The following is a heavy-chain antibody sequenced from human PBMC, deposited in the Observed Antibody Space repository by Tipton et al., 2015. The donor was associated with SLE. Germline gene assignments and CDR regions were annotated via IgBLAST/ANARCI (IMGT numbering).Heavy chain of an antibody. CDR3: ARGSKITIFGAI. CDR1: GGSISSYY. J-gene: IGHJ3*02. Sequence: LRLSCTVSGGSISSYYWSWIRQPPGKGLEWIGYIYYSGSTNYNPSLKSRVTISVDTSKNQFSLKLSSVTAADTAVYYCARGSKITIFGAIWGQGTMVTVSS. D-gene: IGHD3-3*01. CDR2: IYYSGST. V-gene: IGHV4-59*12.